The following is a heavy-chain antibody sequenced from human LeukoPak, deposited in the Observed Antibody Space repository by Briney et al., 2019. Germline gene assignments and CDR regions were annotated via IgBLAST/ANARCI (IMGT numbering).Heavy chain of an antibody. CDR3: ARARRRRGGRFDY. CDR1: GGSISSGGYY. Sequence: SQTLSLTCTFSGGSISSGGYYWSWIRQHPGRGLEWIGYIYYSGSTYYNPSLKSRVTISVDTSKNQFSLKLSSVTAADTAVYYCARARRRRGGRFDYWGQGTLVTGSS. CDR2: IYYSGST. J-gene: IGHJ4*02. D-gene: IGHD2-15*01. V-gene: IGHV4-31*03.